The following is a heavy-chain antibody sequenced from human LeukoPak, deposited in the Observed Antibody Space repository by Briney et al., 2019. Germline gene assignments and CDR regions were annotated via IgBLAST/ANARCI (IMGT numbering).Heavy chain of an antibody. Sequence: PSETLSLTCTVSGGSISSGGYYWSGTRQHPGKGVEWIGYIYYSGSTYYNPSLKSRVTISVDTSKNQFSLKLSSVTAADTAVYYCARAPSSIAAHPFDYWGQGTLVTVSS. CDR2: IYYSGST. V-gene: IGHV4-31*03. CDR1: GGSISSGGYY. J-gene: IGHJ4*02. CDR3: ARAPSSIAAHPFDY. D-gene: IGHD6-6*01.